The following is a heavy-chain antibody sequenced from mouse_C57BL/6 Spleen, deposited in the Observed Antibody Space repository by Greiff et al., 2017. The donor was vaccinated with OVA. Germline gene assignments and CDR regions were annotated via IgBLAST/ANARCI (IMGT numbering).Heavy chain of an antibody. J-gene: IGHJ4*01. CDR3: ARGDSSGYGYAMDY. Sequence: DVKLVESGGGLVKPGGSLKLSCAASGFTFSDYGMHWVRQAPEKGLEWVAYISSGSSTIYYADTVKGRFTISRDNAKNTLFLQMTSLRSEDTAMYYCARGDSSGYGYAMDYWGQGTSVTVSS. CDR1: GFTFSDYG. CDR2: ISSGSSTI. V-gene: IGHV5-17*01. D-gene: IGHD3-2*02.